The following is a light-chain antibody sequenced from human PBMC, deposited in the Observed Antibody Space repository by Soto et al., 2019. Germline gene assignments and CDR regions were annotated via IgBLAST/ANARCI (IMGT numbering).Light chain of an antibody. CDR2: SSS. J-gene: IGLJ2*01. V-gene: IGLV1-44*01. Sequence: QSVLTQPPSAPGTPGQRVIISCSGSTSNIGSNTVNWYQQVPGTAPKLLIYSSSRRPSGVPDRFSGSKSGTSASLAISGLQSEDEADYYCAAWDDSLNGMVFGGGTKLTVL. CDR1: TSNIGSNT. CDR3: AAWDDSLNGMV.